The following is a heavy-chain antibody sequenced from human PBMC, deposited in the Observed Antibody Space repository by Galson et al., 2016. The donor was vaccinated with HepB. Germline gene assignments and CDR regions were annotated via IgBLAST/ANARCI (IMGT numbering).Heavy chain of an antibody. Sequence: ETLSLTCTVSGGSISSSTYYWGWIRQPPGKGLEWPGSIYYSGTTYDNPSLKSRVTISVDTSKNQFSLKLSSVTAADTAVYYCARYSSGYRPNFDYWGQGTLVTVSS. CDR1: GGSISSSTYY. CDR3: ARYSSGYRPNFDY. J-gene: IGHJ4*02. CDR2: IYYSGTT. V-gene: IGHV4-39*01. D-gene: IGHD3-22*01.